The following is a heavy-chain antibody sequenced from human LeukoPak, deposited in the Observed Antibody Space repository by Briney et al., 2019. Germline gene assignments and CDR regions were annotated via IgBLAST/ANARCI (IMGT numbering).Heavy chain of an antibody. CDR2: IIPIFGTA. CDR3: AGLRYSSSWYGDGMDV. Sequence: SVKVSCKASGGTFSSYAISWVRQAPGQGLEWMGGIIPIFGTANYAQKFQGRVTITADESTSTAYMELSSLRSEDTAVYYCAGLRYSSSWYGDGMDVWGQGTTVTVSS. V-gene: IGHV1-69*13. J-gene: IGHJ6*02. CDR1: GGTFSSYA. D-gene: IGHD6-13*01.